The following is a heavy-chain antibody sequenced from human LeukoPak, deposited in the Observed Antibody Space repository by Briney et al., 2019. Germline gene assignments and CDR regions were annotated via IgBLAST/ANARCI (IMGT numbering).Heavy chain of an antibody. V-gene: IGHV3-33*01. CDR2: IWHDGSEK. CDR1: GFVFSTYG. D-gene: IGHD3-16*01. J-gene: IGHJ4*02. Sequence: GGSLRLSCTASGFVFSTYGMHWVRQAPGKGLEWVGVIWHDGSEKYYADSVKGRFTISRDNSQNILYLQLNSLRDDDTGIYYCARGDYGNLDHWGQGILVTVSS. CDR3: ARGDYGNLDH.